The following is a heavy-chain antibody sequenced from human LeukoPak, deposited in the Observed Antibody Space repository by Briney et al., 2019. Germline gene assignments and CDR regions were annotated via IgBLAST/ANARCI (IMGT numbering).Heavy chain of an antibody. CDR3: ARDMNVLRYFDWFQDAFDI. CDR2: INPNSGGT. D-gene: IGHD3-9*01. CDR1: GYTFTSYD. V-gene: IGHV1-2*02. J-gene: IGHJ3*02. Sequence: ASVKVSCKASGYTFTSYDINWVRQATGQGLEWMGWINPNSGGTNYAQKFQGRVTMTRDTSISTAYMELSRLRSDDTAVYYCARDMNVLRYFDWFQDAFDIWGQGTMVTVSS.